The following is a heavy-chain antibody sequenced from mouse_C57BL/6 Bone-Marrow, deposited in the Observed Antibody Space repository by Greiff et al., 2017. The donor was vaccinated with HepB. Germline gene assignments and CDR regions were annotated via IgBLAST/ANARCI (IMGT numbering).Heavy chain of an antibody. V-gene: IGHV1-69*01. J-gene: IGHJ1*03. CDR3: ARLGDGYHWYFDV. CDR2: IDPSDSYT. CDR1: GYTFTSYW. Sequence: QVQLQQSGAELVMPGASVKLSCKASGYTFTSYWMHWVKQRPGQGLEWIGEIDPSDSYTNYNQKFKGKSTLTVDKSSSTAYMQLSSLTSEDSAVYYCARLGDGYHWYFDVWGTGTTVTVSS. D-gene: IGHD2-3*01.